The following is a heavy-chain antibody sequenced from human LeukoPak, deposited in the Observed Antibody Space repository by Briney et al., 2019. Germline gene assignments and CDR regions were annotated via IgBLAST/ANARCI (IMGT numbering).Heavy chain of an antibody. Sequence: SETLSLTCTVSGGSISSGGYYWSWIRQHPGKGLEWIGYIYYSGSTYYNPSLKSRVTISVDTSKNQFSLKLSSVIAADTAVYYCARDSSSGYSSSWNYYYYMDVWGKGTTVTVSS. V-gene: IGHV4-31*03. CDR2: IYYSGST. CDR1: GGSISSGGYY. CDR3: ARDSSSGYSSSWNYYYYMDV. J-gene: IGHJ6*03. D-gene: IGHD6-13*01.